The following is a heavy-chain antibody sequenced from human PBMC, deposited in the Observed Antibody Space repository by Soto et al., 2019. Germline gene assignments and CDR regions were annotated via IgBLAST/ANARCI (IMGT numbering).Heavy chain of an antibody. D-gene: IGHD7-27*01. V-gene: IGHV4-4*02. Sequence: QVQLQESGPGLVRPSGTLSLTCAVSGDSISSSHWWSWVRQPPGKGLEWLAEIYHTGGTNYSPSLMSRLTISIDTSKNQFSLRLTSVTAADTAVYYCARDAPNTGPFDSWGQGTVVTVSS. J-gene: IGHJ4*02. CDR3: ARDAPNTGPFDS. CDR2: IYHTGGT. CDR1: GDSISSSHW.